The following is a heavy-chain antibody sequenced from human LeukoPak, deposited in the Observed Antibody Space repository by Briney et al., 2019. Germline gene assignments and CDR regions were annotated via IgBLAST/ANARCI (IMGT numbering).Heavy chain of an antibody. CDR3: ASLYSSSWYGGDAFDI. J-gene: IGHJ3*02. CDR2: IYYSGST. V-gene: IGHV4-39*01. CDR1: GGSISSSSYY. D-gene: IGHD6-13*01. Sequence: SETLSLTCTVSGGSISSSSYYWGWIRQPPGKGLEWIGSIYYSGSTYYNPSLKSRVTISVDTSKNQFSLKLSSVTAADTAVYYCASLYSSSWYGGDAFDIWGQGTMVTVSS.